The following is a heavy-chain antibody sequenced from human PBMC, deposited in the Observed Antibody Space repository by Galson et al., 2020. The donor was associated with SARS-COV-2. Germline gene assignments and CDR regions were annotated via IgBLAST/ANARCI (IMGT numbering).Heavy chain of an antibody. CDR2: INHSGST. D-gene: IGHD3-22*01. J-gene: IGHJ4*02. CDR1: GGSFSGYC. CDR3: ARGGYYYDRSGYSFDY. V-gene: IGHV4-34*01. Sequence: PSETLSLTCAVYGGSFSGYCWSWIRQPPGKGLEWIGEINHSGSTNYNPSLKSRVTISVDTSKNQFSLKLSSVTAADTAVYYCARGGYYYDRSGYSFDYWGQGTLVTVSS.